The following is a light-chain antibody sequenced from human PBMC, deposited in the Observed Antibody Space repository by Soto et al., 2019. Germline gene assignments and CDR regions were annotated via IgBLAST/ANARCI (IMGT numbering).Light chain of an antibody. CDR2: GTS. Sequence: EMVLTQSPGTLSLSPGEGATLSCRASQSISSSYLAWYQQKPGLAPRLLMYGTSSRAPGIPDRFSGTGSGTDFTLTIRRLEPEDFAVYFCQQYGTSPLTFGGGTKVEIK. CDR1: QSISSSY. J-gene: IGKJ4*01. V-gene: IGKV3-20*01. CDR3: QQYGTSPLT.